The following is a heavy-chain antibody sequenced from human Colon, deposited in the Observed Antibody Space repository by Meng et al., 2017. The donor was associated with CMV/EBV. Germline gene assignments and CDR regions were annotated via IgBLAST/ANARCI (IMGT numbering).Heavy chain of an antibody. CDR3: AREASGWSTGIDY. CDR1: GFTFSSYE. V-gene: IGHV3-48*03. J-gene: IGHJ4*02. D-gene: IGHD6-19*01. CDR2: ISSSGSTI. Sequence: GGSLRLSCAASGFTFSSYEMNWVRQAPGKGLEWVSYISSSGSTIYYADSVKGRFTISRDNAKNSLYLQMNSLRAEDTAMYYCAREASGWSTGIDYWGQGTPVTVSS.